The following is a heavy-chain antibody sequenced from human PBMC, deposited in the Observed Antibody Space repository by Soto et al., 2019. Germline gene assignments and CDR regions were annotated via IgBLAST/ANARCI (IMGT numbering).Heavy chain of an antibody. V-gene: IGHV4-59*12. Sequence: SATLSLTCTVSGGSISSYYWNWIRQPPGKGLEWIGYIYNNGSTNYNASLKSRITISVDTSENQFSLKLTSVTAADTAVYYCASLRGSGTNYFFDYWGQGTLVTVSS. CDR1: GGSISSYY. CDR3: ASLRGSGTNYFFDY. CDR2: IYNNGST. J-gene: IGHJ4*02. D-gene: IGHD3-10*01.